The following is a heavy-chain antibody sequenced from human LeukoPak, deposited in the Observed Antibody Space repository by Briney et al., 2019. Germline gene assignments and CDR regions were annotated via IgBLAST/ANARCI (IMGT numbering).Heavy chain of an antibody. CDR1: GASISGYY. J-gene: IGHJ4*02. Sequence: PSQTLSLTCAVDGASISGYYRSWIRQPPGKGLEWIGSIYYSGTTYYNPSLKSRITISVDTSKNQFSLKLSSVTAADTAVYYCAKYARSTTMTTDWGQGTLVTVSS. CDR3: AKYARSTTMTTD. D-gene: IGHD4-17*01. V-gene: IGHV4-59*05. CDR2: IYYSGTT.